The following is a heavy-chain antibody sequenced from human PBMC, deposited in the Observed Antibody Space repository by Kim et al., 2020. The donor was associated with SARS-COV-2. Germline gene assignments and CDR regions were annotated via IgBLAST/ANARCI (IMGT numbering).Heavy chain of an antibody. CDR2: ITNDGSNK. CDR3: ARERNSSGYDAYDYYGFDV. Sequence: GGSLRLSCVGSGFTFSSYYMTWVRQAPGKGLEWVSYITNDGSNKNYADSVKGRFTISRDNAKKSLYLQMNSLRVEDTAVYYCARERNSSGYDAYDYYGFDVWGQGTPVTVSS. J-gene: IGHJ6*02. V-gene: IGHV3-11*06. D-gene: IGHD5-12*01. CDR1: GFTFSSYY.